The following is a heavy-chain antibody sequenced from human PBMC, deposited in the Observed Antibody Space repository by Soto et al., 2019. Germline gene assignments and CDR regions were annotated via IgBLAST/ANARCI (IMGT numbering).Heavy chain of an antibody. CDR3: ATEGGSGSYQYYYYGMDV. D-gene: IGHD3-10*01. J-gene: IGHJ6*02. CDR2: FDPEDGET. V-gene: IGHV1-24*01. CDR1: GYTLTELS. Sequence: QVQLVQSGAEVKKPGASVKVSCKVSGYTLTELSMHWVRQAPGKGLEWMGGFDPEDGETIYAQKFQGRVTMTEDTSTDTAYMELSNLRSEDTAVYYCATEGGSGSYQYYYYGMDVWGQGTTVTVSS.